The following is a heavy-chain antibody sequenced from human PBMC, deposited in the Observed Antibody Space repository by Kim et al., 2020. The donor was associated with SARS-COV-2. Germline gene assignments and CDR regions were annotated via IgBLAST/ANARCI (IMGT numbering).Heavy chain of an antibody. V-gene: IGHV4-34*01. J-gene: IGHJ5*02. CDR3: ARVTSSRGAPRITMVRGAAGLDWFDP. CDR1: GGSFSGYY. Sequence: SETLSLTCAVYGGSFSGYYWSWIRQPPGKGLEWIGEINHSGSTNYNPSLKSRVTISVDTSKNQFSLKLSSVTAADTAVYYCARVTSSRGAPRITMVRGAAGLDWFDPWGQGTLVTVSS. CDR2: INHSGST. D-gene: IGHD3-10*01.